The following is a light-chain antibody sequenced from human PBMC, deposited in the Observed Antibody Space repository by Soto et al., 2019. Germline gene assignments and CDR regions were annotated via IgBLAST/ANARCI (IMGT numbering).Light chain of an antibody. CDR3: QQLNSYLPLT. CDR1: QGISSY. J-gene: IGKJ4*01. V-gene: IGKV1-9*01. CDR2: AAS. Sequence: DIQLTQSPSFLSASVGDRVTITCRARQGISSYLAWYQQKPGKAPKLLIYAASTLQSGVPSRFSGSGSGTEFTLTISSLQPEDFATYYCQQLNSYLPLTFGGGTQVDIK.